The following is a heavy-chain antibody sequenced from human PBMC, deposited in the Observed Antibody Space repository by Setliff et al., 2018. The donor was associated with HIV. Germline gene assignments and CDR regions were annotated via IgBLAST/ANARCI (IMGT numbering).Heavy chain of an antibody. D-gene: IGHD1-1*01. Sequence: SVKVSCKASGGTFKNFAINWVRQAPGQGLEWMGGIIPISGTAVYAQNFRGRVTVATDDSTNTAYMEISGLKSDDTAVYFCARVGGIELWNQAYFDYWGQGTLVTVSS. V-gene: IGHV1-69*05. CDR1: GGTFKNFA. CDR3: ARVGGIELWNQAYFDY. J-gene: IGHJ4*02. CDR2: IIPISGTA.